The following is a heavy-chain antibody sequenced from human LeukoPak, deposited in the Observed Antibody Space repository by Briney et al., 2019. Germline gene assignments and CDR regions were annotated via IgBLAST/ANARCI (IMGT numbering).Heavy chain of an antibody. CDR3: ARDEAVYCSGGSCFDP. D-gene: IGHD2-15*01. V-gene: IGHV4-4*07. CDR2: IYTSGNT. Sequence: SETLSLTCTVSGGSISSYYWGWIRQPAGEGVEWIWRIYTSGNTKYNPSLKSRVTMSVDTSKNQFSLNLSAVTAADTAVYYCARDEAVYCSGGSCFDPWGQGTLVTVSS. CDR1: GGSISSYY. J-gene: IGHJ5*02.